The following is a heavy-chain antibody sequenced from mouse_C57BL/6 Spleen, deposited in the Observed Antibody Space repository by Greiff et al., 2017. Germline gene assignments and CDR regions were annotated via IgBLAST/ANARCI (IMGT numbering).Heavy chain of an antibody. V-gene: IGHV1-9*01. CDR2: ILPGSGST. CDR1: GYTFTGYW. J-gene: IGHJ3*01. D-gene: IGHD2-3*01. CDR3: ARSGGGYYEGCAY. Sequence: QVQLKQSGAELMKPGASVKLSCKATGYTFTGYWIEWVKQRPGHGLEWIGEILPGSGSTNYNEKFKGKATFTADTSSNTAYMKLSSLTTEDSAIYYCARSGGGYYEGCAYWGQGTLVTVSA.